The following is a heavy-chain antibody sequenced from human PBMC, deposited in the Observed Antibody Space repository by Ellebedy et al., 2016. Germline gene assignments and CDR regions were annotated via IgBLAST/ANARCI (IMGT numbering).Heavy chain of an antibody. Sequence: GGSLRLSCAASGFTFSSYAMHWVRQAPGKGLEWVAVISYDGSNKYYADSVKGRFTISRDNSKNTLYLQMNSLRAEDTAVYYCARDRRTNYYYYYGMDVWGQGTTVTVSS. CDR3: ARDRRTNYYYYYGMDV. CDR2: ISYDGSNK. V-gene: IGHV3-30-3*01. CDR1: GFTFSSYA. D-gene: IGHD3/OR15-3a*01. J-gene: IGHJ6*02.